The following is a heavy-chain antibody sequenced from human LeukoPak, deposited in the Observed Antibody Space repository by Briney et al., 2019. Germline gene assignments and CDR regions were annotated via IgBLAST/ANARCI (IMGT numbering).Heavy chain of an antibody. CDR1: GGSISSYY. Sequence: SETLSLTCTVSGGSISSYYWSWIRQPPGKGLEWIGYIYYSGSTNYNPSLKSRVTISVDTSKNQFSLKLSSVTAADTAVYYCARDYYGSGSHYYYYYGMDVWGQGTTVTVSS. V-gene: IGHV4-59*12. CDR2: IYYSGST. D-gene: IGHD3-10*01. J-gene: IGHJ6*02. CDR3: ARDYYGSGSHYYYYYGMDV.